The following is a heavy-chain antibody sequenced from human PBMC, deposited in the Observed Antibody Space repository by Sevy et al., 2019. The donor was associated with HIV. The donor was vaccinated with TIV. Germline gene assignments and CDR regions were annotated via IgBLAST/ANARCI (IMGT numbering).Heavy chain of an antibody. CDR3: ARGSHDYGDYDRDGGCDY. V-gene: IGHV3-21*01. Sequence: GGSLRLSCADSGFTFSSYTMNWVRQAPGKGLEWVSSISSTGNYIYYADSLKGRFSSARDNAKNSLYLQMNSLRAEDTAVYDGARGSHDYGDYDRDGGCDYWGQGTLVTVSS. CDR1: GFTFSSYT. D-gene: IGHD4-17*01. CDR2: ISSTGNYI. J-gene: IGHJ4*02.